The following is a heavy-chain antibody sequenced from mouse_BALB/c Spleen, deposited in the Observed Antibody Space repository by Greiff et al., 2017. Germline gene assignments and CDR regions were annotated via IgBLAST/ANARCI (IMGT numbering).Heavy chain of an antibody. CDR2: INPSSGYT. Sequence: QVHVKQSGAELARPGASVKMSCKASGYTFTSYTMHWVKQRPGQGLEWIGYINPSSGYTNYNQKFKDKATLTADKSSSTAYMQLSSLTSEDSAVYYCARGNDYDGGFDYWGQGTTLTVSS. D-gene: IGHD2-4*01. CDR3: ARGNDYDGGFDY. CDR1: GYTFTSYT. V-gene: IGHV1-4*01. J-gene: IGHJ2*01.